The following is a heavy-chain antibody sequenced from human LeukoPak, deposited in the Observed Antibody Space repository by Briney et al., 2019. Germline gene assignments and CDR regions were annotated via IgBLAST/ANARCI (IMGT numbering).Heavy chain of an antibody. V-gene: IGHV4-34*01. D-gene: IGHD5-18*01. CDR2: INHSGST. J-gene: IGHJ6*03. CDR1: GGSFSGYY. Sequence: SETLSLTCAVYGGSFSGYYWSWLRQPPGKGLEWIGEINHSGSTNYNPSLKSRVTISVDTSKNQFSLKLSSVTAADTAVYYCARRRGYSYGPNTYYYYYMDVWGKGTTVTVSS. CDR3: ARRRGYSYGPNTYYYYYMDV.